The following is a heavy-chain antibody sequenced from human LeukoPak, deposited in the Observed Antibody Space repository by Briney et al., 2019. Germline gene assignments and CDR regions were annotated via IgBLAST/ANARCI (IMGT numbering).Heavy chain of an antibody. D-gene: IGHD6-13*01. Sequence: GASVKVSCKASGYTFTSYGINWVRQAPGQGLEWMGWISAYNGNTNYAQKLQGRVTMTTDTSTSTAYMELRSLRSDDTAVYYCAREALSWQLVPYYYYGMDVWGQGTTVTVSS. CDR3: AREALSWQLVPYYYYGMDV. J-gene: IGHJ6*02. CDR1: GYTFTSYG. CDR2: ISAYNGNT. V-gene: IGHV1-18*01.